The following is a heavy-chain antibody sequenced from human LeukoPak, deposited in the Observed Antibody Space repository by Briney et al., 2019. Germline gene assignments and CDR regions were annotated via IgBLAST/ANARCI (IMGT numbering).Heavy chain of an antibody. CDR2: IFYSGST. Sequence: PSETLSLTCTVSSGSISTSNYYWGWVRQPPGKALEWIGNIFYSGSTYYSPSLKSRVTISLDTSRNQFSLKLNSVTAADTAVYYCAKVEDSSGFDYYFDYWGQGTLVTVSS. CDR1: SGSISTSNYY. J-gene: IGHJ4*02. CDR3: AKVEDSSGFDYYFDY. V-gene: IGHV4-39*07. D-gene: IGHD3-22*01.